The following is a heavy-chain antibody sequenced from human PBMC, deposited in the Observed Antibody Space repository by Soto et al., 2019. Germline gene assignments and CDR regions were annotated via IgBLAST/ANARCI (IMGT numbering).Heavy chain of an antibody. Sequence: ASVKVSCKVSGDTLTELSIPWVRPAPVKGLEYMVGIDPEDGEAMYAQNFQGRVTMTEDTSKDTSYIELSSLTSEETAVYYCAIAYNATYYGYLDPWAQGAMVTVSS. D-gene: IGHD1-26*01. CDR2: IDPEDGEA. CDR3: AIAYNATYYGYLDP. V-gene: IGHV1-24*01. J-gene: IGHJ5*02. CDR1: GDTLTELS.